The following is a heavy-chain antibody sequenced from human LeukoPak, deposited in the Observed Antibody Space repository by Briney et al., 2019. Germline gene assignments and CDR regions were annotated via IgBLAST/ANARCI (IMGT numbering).Heavy chain of an antibody. V-gene: IGHV3-43*02. J-gene: IGHJ4*02. CDR1: GFTFDDSA. D-gene: IGHD4-23*01. Sequence: GGTLRLSCAASGFTFDDSAMNWVRQPPGKGLQWFYLISAGGSSTYYADSVKGRFTISRDNSKSTLYLQMNSLRAEDTAVYYCAREEGVDGTSGINNWGQGTLVIVSS. CDR3: AREEGVDGTSGINN. CDR2: ISAGGSST.